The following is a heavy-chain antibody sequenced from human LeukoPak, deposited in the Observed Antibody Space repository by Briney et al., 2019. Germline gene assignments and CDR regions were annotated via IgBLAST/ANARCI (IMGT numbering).Heavy chain of an antibody. Sequence: GGSLRLSCAASGFTFSSYWMHWVRQAPGKGLVWVSRINSDGSSTSYADSVKGRFTISRDNAKNTLYLQMNSLRAEDTAVYYCARDSYSGSLILVNNWFDPWGQGTLVTVSS. CDR2: INSDGSST. V-gene: IGHV3-74*01. CDR1: GFTFSSYW. CDR3: ARDSYSGSLILVNNWFDP. D-gene: IGHD1-26*01. J-gene: IGHJ5*02.